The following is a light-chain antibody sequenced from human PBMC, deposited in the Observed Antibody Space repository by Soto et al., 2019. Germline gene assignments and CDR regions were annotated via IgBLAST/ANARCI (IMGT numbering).Light chain of an antibody. V-gene: IGLV2-11*01. CDR3: CSYAGSSTLL. Sequence: QSALTQPRSVSGSPGQSVTISCTGTSSDVGAYNYVSWYHQHPGKAPKLLIYDVSQRPSGVPDRFSGSKSGNTASLIISGLQNEDEADYYCCSYAGSSTLLFGGGTKLTVL. J-gene: IGLJ2*01. CDR2: DVS. CDR1: SSDVGAYNY.